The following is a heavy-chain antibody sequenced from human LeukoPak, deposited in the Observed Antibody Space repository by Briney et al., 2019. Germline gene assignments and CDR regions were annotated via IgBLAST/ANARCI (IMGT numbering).Heavy chain of an antibody. CDR3: ARTYYDILTGLRRNYYYTDV. Sequence: PSETLSLTCTVSGGSISNYYWSWIRQPPGKGLEWIGYIYYSGSTNYNPSLKSRVTISADTSKNQFSLKLSSVTAADTAVYYCARTYYDILTGLRRNYYYTDVWGKGTTVTVSS. CDR2: IYYSGST. CDR1: GGSISNYY. J-gene: IGHJ6*03. D-gene: IGHD3-9*01. V-gene: IGHV4-59*01.